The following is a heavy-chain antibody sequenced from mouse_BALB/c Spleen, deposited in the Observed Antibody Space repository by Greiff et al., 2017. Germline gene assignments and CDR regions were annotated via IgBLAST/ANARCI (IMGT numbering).Heavy chain of an antibody. CDR2: IYPGNSDT. Sequence: EVQLQESGTVLARPGASVKMSCKASGYSFTSYWMHWVKQRPGQGLEWIGAIYPGNSDTSYNQKFKGKAKLTAVTSASTAYMELSSLTNEDSAVYYCAYYDGRSGFAYWGQGTLVTVSA. J-gene: IGHJ3*01. CDR1: GYSFTSYW. V-gene: IGHV1-5*01. D-gene: IGHD1-1*01. CDR3: AYYDGRSGFAY.